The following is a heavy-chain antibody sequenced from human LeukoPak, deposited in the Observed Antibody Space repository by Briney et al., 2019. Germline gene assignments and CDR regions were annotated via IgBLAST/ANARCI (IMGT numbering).Heavy chain of an antibody. CDR2: IYPGDSDT. V-gene: IGHV5-51*01. Sequence: GESLKISCKGSGYTFTSYWIGWVRQMPGKGLEWMGIIYPGDSDTRYSPSFQGQVTISADKSISTAYLQWSSLKASDTAMYYCARHSYYYDSSGYANLDYWGQGTLDTVSS. D-gene: IGHD3-22*01. CDR1: GYTFTSYW. CDR3: ARHSYYYDSSGYANLDY. J-gene: IGHJ4*02.